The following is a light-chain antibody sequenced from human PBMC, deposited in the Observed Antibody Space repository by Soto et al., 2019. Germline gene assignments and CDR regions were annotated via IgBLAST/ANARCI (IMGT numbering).Light chain of an antibody. CDR1: QSVSSY. CDR2: DAS. V-gene: IGKV3-11*01. Sequence: EIVLTQSPATLSLSPGERATLSCRASQSVSSYLAWYQQKPGQAPRLLIYDASNRATGIPARFSGSGSGTDFTLTISSLEPEDFATYYCQQANSLSLTFGGGTKVEMK. CDR3: QQANSLSLT. J-gene: IGKJ4*01.